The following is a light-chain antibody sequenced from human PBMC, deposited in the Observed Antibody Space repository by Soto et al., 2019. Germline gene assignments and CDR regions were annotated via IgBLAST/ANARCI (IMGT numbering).Light chain of an antibody. CDR2: GAS. J-gene: IGKJ1*01. Sequence: IVMPQCPGTLSVSPGDRAPLSCRVSQSVGSNLAWYQQKPGQAPRLLIYGASIRATGIPSRFSGSGSGTEFTLTISSLRPDDFATYYCQHYSGDRATFGQGTRWIS. CDR3: QHYSGDRAT. V-gene: IGKV3-15*01. CDR1: QSVGSN.